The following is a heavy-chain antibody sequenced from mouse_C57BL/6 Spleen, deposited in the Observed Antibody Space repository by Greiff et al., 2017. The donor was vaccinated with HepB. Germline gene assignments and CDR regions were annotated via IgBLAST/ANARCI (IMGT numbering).Heavy chain of an antibody. J-gene: IGHJ4*01. Sequence: VQLQQPGAELVRPGSSVTLSCKASGYTFTSYWMDWVKQRPGQGLEWIGNIYPSDSETHYNQKFKDKATLTVDKSSSTAYMQLSSLTSEDSAVYYCARSYYGNYGAMDYWGQGTSVTVSS. CDR1: GYTFTSYW. CDR2: IYPSDSET. D-gene: IGHD2-10*01. V-gene: IGHV1-61*01. CDR3: ARSYYGNYGAMDY.